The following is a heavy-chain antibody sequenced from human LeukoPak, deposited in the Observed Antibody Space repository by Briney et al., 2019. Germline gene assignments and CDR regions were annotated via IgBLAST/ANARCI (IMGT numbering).Heavy chain of an antibody. CDR1: GYTFTSYY. J-gene: IGHJ5*02. Sequence: GASVKVSCKASGYTFTSYYMHWVRQAPGQGLEWMGIINPSGGSTSYAQKFQGRVTMTTDTSTSTVYMELSSLRSEDTAVYYCARDHGGLVAARRLYNWFDPWGQGTLVTVSS. CDR3: ARDHGGLVAARRLYNWFDP. V-gene: IGHV1-46*01. CDR2: INPSGGST. D-gene: IGHD2-15*01.